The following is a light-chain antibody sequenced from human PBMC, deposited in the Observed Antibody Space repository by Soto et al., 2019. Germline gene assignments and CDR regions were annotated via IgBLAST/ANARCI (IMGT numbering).Light chain of an antibody. J-gene: IGKJ5*01. CDR3: QQLNSYPL. CDR2: AAS. Sequence: DIQMTQSPSTLSGSVGDRVTITCRASQTISSWLAWYQQKPGKAPKLLIYAASTLQSGVPSRFSGSGSGTDFTLTIGSLQPEDFATYYCQQLNSYPLFGQGTRLEIK. CDR1: QTISSW. V-gene: IGKV1-5*01.